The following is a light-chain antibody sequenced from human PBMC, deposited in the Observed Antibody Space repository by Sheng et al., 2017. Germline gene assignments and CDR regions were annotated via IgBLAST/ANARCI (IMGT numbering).Light chain of an antibody. Sequence: EIVMTQSPATLSVSPGERVTLSCRASQSVSSNLAWYQQNPTARLPRLLIYGASVRATGIPARFSGSGSGTAFTLTVSILQPEDFAVYYCQQYDAWHRTFGQGPKVEIE. CDR2: GAS. CDR1: QSVSSN. J-gene: IGKJ1*01. CDR3: QQYDAWHRT. V-gene: IGKV3D-15*03.